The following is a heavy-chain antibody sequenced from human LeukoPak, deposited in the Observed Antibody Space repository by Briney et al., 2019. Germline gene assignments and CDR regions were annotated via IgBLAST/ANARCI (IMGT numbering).Heavy chain of an antibody. CDR1: GFTFSSYA. Sequence: GGSLRLSCAASGFTFSSYAMHWVRQAPGKGLEWVAVISYDGSNKYYADSVKGRFTISRDNSKNTLYLQMNSLRAEDTAVYYCARGDCGGDCYSIESFDYWGQGTLVTVSS. CDR3: ARGDCGGDCYSIESFDY. V-gene: IGHV3-30-3*01. CDR2: ISYDGSNK. D-gene: IGHD2-21*02. J-gene: IGHJ4*02.